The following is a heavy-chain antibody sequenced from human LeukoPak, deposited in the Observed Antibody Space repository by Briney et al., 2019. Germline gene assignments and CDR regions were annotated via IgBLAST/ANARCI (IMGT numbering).Heavy chain of an antibody. V-gene: IGHV3-7*01. Sequence: PGGSLRLSCAASGFTFSSYWMSWVRQAPGKGLEWVANIKQDGSEKYYVDSVKGRFTISRDNAKNSLYLQMNSLRAEDTAVYYCARDTAMVRGVIIPPYWGQGTLVTVSS. D-gene: IGHD3-10*01. J-gene: IGHJ4*02. CDR2: IKQDGSEK. CDR3: ARDTAMVRGVIIPPY. CDR1: GFTFSSYW.